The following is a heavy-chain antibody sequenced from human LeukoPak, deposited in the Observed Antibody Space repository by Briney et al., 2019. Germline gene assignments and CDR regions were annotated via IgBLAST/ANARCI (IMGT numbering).Heavy chain of an antibody. CDR2: IRSKANSYAT. CDR1: GFTFSGSA. D-gene: IGHD3-16*02. J-gene: IGHJ4*02. Sequence: GGSLKLSCAASGFTFSGSAMHWVRQASGKGLEWVGRIRSKANSYATAYAASVKGRFTISRDDSKNTAYLQMSSLKTEDTAVYYCTRQDYDYVWGSYRYLSQFDYWGQGTLVTVSS. CDR3: TRQDYDYVWGSYRYLSQFDY. V-gene: IGHV3-73*01.